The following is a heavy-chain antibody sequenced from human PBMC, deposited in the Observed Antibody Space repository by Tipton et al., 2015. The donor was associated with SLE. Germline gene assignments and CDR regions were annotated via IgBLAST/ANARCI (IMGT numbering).Heavy chain of an antibody. CDR3: SRVDDDSIPPGDLLWFGNLDP. CDR2: IIPIFGSA. CDR1: GGTFSTYV. V-gene: IGHV1-69*01. J-gene: IGHJ5*02. Sequence: QLVQSGAEVKKPGSSVKVSCKASGGTFSTYVISWVRQAPGQGLEWMGGIIPIFGSANYAQKFQGRVTITADESTSTAYMELSSLRSEDTAVYYCSRVDDDSIPPGDLLWFGNLDPWGQGTLVTVSS. D-gene: IGHD3-10*01.